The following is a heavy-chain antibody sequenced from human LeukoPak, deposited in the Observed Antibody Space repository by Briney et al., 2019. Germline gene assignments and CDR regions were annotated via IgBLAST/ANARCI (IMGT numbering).Heavy chain of an antibody. Sequence: PSETLSLTCTVSGGSISRYYWSWLRQPPGKGLEWLGYIYYSGSTNYNPSLKRRVPISVDTSKNQFSLKLSSVTAADTAVYYCARGEHEYFFDYWGQGTLVTVSS. J-gene: IGHJ4*02. CDR2: IYYSGST. CDR3: ARGEHEYFFDY. V-gene: IGHV4-59*01. D-gene: IGHD1/OR15-1a*01. CDR1: GGSISRYY.